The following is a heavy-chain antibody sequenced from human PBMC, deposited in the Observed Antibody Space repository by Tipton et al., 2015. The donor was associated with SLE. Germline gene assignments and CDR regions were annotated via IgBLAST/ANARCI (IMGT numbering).Heavy chain of an antibody. Sequence: TLSLTCTVSGGSISSGSYYWSWIRQPAGKGLEWIGYIYTSGSTDYNPSLKSRVTISVDTSKNQFSLKLSSVTAADTAVYYCARSHLEWLLYYFDYWGQGTLVTVSS. J-gene: IGHJ4*02. D-gene: IGHD3-3*01. CDR1: GGSISSGSYY. V-gene: IGHV4-61*09. CDR3: ARSHLEWLLYYFDY. CDR2: IYTSGST.